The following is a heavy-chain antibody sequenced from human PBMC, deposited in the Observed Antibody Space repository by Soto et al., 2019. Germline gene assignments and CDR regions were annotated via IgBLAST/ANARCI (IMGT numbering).Heavy chain of an antibody. J-gene: IGHJ4*02. D-gene: IGHD6-19*01. CDR3: ARRSSGWFFDY. CDR2: MSGSGDST. V-gene: IGHV3-23*01. Sequence: EVQLLESGGGLVQPGGSLRLSCAASGFTFSSYAMSWVRQAPGKGLEWVSVMSGSGDSTYYADSVKGRFTISRDNSKSTLYLQMNSLRAEDTAVYYCARRSSGWFFDYWGQGTVVTVSS. CDR1: GFTFSSYA.